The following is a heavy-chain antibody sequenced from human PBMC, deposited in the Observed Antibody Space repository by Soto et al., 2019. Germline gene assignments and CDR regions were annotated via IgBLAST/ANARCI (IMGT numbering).Heavy chain of an antibody. CDR1: GYTFTGYY. J-gene: IGHJ6*02. Sequence: ASVKVSCKASGYTFTGYYMHWVRQAPGQGLEWMGWINPNSGGTNYAQKFQGWVTMTRDTSISTAYMELSRLRSDDTAVYYCGRDRWIAARRPGYYYYYGMDVWGQGTTVTVSS. V-gene: IGHV1-2*04. CDR3: GRDRWIAARRPGYYYYYGMDV. CDR2: INPNSGGT. D-gene: IGHD6-6*01.